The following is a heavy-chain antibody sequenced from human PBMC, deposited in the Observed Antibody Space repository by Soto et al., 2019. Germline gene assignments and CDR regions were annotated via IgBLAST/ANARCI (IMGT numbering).Heavy chain of an antibody. CDR2: IYYSGST. J-gene: IGHJ4*02. D-gene: IGHD5-12*01. CDR1: GGSVSSGSYY. V-gene: IGHV4-61*01. CDR3: ARGNNGYSGYDFDY. Sequence: SETLSLTCTVSGGSVSSGSYYWSWIRQPPGKGLEWIGYIYYSGSTNYNPSLKSRVTISVDTSKNQFSLKLSSVTAADTAVYYCARGNNGYSGYDFDYWGQGTLVTVSS.